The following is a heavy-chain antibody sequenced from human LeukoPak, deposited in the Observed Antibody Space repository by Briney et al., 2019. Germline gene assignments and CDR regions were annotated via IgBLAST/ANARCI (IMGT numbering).Heavy chain of an antibody. CDR3: AIEGSEGYLFDY. D-gene: IGHD1-1*01. V-gene: IGHV6-1*01. CDR2: TYYRSKWYN. Sequence: SQTLSLTCAISGDSVSSSSAAWSWIRQSPSRGLEWLGRTYYRSKWYNDYAVSVKSRITINPDTSKNQFSLQLNSMTPEDTAVYYCAIEGSEGYLFDYWGQGTLVTVSS. CDR1: GDSVSSSSAA. J-gene: IGHJ4*02.